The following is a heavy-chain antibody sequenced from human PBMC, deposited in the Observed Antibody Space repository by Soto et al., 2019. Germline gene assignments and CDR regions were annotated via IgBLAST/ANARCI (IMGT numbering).Heavy chain of an antibody. CDR1: GGTFKNYA. J-gene: IGHJ4*02. D-gene: IGHD3-22*01. Sequence: QVQMVQSESEVKKPGSSVKVSCKVSGGTFKNYAISWVRQAPGQGLQWVGGILPVLDELHYAPKLQGRVTITADEVTSTAHLELSSLTSEATAVYFCARASDTSGYHYWGQGTLVTVSS. V-gene: IGHV1-69*01. CDR3: ARASDTSGYHY. CDR2: ILPVLDEL.